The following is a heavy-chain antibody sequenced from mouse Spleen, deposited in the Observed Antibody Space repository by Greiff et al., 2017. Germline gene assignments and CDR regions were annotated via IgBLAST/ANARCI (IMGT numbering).Heavy chain of an antibody. Sequence: VQLKESGPVLVKPGPSVKISCKASGFTFTDYYMHWVKQSHGKSLEWIGLVYPYNGGTSYNQKFKGKATLTVDTSSSTAYMELNSLTSEDSAVYYCARGYYSNLAWFAYWGQRTLVTVSA. J-gene: IGHJ3*01. CDR3: ARGYYSNLAWFAY. D-gene: IGHD2-5*01. CDR2: VYPYNGGT. CDR1: GFTFTDYY. V-gene: IGHV1-36*01.